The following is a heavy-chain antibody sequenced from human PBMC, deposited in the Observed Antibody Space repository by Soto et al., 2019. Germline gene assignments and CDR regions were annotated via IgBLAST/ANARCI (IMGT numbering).Heavy chain of an antibody. J-gene: IGHJ4*02. Sequence: QLQLQESGPGLVKPSETLSLTCTVSGGSISSSSYYWGWIRQPPGKGLEWIGSIYYSGSTYYNPSLKSRVTVSVDTSTNPFSLKLSSVPAADTAVYYCARHTPAISISDHWGQGTLVTVSS. CDR2: IYYSGST. CDR1: GGSISSSSYY. D-gene: IGHD2-15*01. V-gene: IGHV4-39*01. CDR3: ARHTPAISISDH.